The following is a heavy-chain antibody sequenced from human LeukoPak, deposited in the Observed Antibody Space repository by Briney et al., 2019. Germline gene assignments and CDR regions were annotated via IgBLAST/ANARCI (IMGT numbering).Heavy chain of an antibody. V-gene: IGHV1-69*05. Sequence: ASVKVSCKASGGTFSSYAISWVRQAPGQGLEWMGGIIPIFGTANSAQKFQGRVTITTDESTSTAYMELSSLRSEDTAVYYCARVFWSGYTQRYNWFDPWGQGTLVTVSS. J-gene: IGHJ5*02. CDR1: GGTFSSYA. CDR2: IIPIFGTA. D-gene: IGHD3-3*01. CDR3: ARVFWSGYTQRYNWFDP.